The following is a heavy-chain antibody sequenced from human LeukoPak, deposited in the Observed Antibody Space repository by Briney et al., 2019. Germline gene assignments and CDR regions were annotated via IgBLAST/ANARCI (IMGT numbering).Heavy chain of an antibody. CDR3: ARATRWLQLHCHFDY. Sequence: SETLSLTCTVAGGSISSYYCRLIRQPPGKGLKWIGYIYYSGSTNYNPSLKSRVTISVDTSKNQFSLKLSSVTAADTAVYYCARATRWLQLHCHFDYWGQGTLVTVSS. CDR1: GGSISSYY. CDR2: IYYSGST. J-gene: IGHJ4*02. D-gene: IGHD5-24*01. V-gene: IGHV4-59*01.